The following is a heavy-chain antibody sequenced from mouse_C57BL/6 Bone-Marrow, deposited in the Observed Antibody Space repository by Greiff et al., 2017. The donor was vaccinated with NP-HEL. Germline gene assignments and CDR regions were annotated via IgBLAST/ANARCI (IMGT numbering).Heavy chain of an antibody. Sequence: VKLQQPGAELVKPGASVKLSCKASGYTFTSYWMHWVKQRPGQGLEWIGMIHPNSGSTNYNEKFKSKATLTVDKSSSTAYMQLSSLTSEDSAVYYCARSDYYGSSSWFAYWGQGTLVTVSA. CDR3: ARSDYYGSSSWFAY. V-gene: IGHV1-64*01. D-gene: IGHD1-1*01. CDR1: GYTFTSYW. J-gene: IGHJ3*01. CDR2: IHPNSGST.